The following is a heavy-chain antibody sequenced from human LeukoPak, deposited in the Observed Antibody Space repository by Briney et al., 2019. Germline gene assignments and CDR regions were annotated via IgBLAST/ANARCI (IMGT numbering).Heavy chain of an antibody. CDR2: IYSSGTT. J-gene: IGHJ4*02. Sequence: GGSLRLSCAASGFIVSTNYMSWVRQAPGRGLEWVSLIYSSGTTYYADSVKGRFTISRDISKSTLYLQMNSLRAGDTAVYYCARGSGPSSWFPIFVSWGQGALVTVSS. CDR1: GFIVSTNY. CDR3: ARGSGPSSWFPIFVS. D-gene: IGHD6-13*01. V-gene: IGHV3-53*01.